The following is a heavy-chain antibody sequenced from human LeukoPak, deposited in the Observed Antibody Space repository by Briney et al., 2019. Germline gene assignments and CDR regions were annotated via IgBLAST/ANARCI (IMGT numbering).Heavy chain of an antibody. CDR2: IYYSGST. J-gene: IGHJ4*02. CDR3: ARSIGRGNYFGY. D-gene: IGHD6-6*01. Sequence: SETLSLTCIVSGGSISSFYWNWIRQPPGKGLEWIGYIYYSGSTNYNPSLKSRVTISVDTSKNQFSLKLSSVTAADTAVYYCARSIGRGNYFGYWGQGTLVTVSS. CDR1: GGSISSFY. V-gene: IGHV4-59*01.